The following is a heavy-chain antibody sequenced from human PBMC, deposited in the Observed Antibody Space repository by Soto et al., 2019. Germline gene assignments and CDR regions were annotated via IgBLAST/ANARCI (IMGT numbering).Heavy chain of an antibody. V-gene: IGHV3-23*01. CDR1: GFTFSSYA. J-gene: IGHJ4*02. CDR3: AKSSSSSTFDY. D-gene: IGHD6-6*01. CDR2: ISGSDDST. Sequence: EVQLLESGGGLVQPGASLRLSCAASGFTFSSYAMSWVRQAPGKGLEWVSVISGSDDSTYYADSVKGRFTISRDNSKNTLYRQMNSLRAEDTAVYYGAKSSSSSTFDYWGQGTLVTVSS.